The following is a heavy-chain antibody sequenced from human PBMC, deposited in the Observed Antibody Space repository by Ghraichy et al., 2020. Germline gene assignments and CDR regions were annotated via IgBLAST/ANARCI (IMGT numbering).Heavy chain of an antibody. CDR1: GFTFSSYW. J-gene: IGHJ6*02. CDR2: INSDGSST. V-gene: IGHV3-74*01. D-gene: IGHD3-3*01. Sequence: GESLNISCAASGFTFSSYWMHWVRQAPGKGLVWVSRINSDGSSTSYADSVKGRFTISRDNAKNTLYLQMNSLRAEDTAVYYCAREGTWPHIGFWSGYGAGMDVGGQETSVSVSS. CDR3: AREGTWPHIGFWSGYGAGMDV.